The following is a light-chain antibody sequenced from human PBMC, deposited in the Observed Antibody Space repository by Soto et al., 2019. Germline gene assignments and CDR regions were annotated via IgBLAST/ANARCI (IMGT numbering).Light chain of an antibody. V-gene: IGKV3-15*01. CDR1: QSVSSN. Sequence: EIVMTQSPATLSVSPGERATLSCMASQSVSSNLAWYQQKPGKAPRLLIYRASTRATGIPARFSGSGSGTESTLTISSLQSEDFAVYYCQQYNNWPRTFGQGTKVDIK. J-gene: IGKJ1*01. CDR3: QQYNNWPRT. CDR2: RAS.